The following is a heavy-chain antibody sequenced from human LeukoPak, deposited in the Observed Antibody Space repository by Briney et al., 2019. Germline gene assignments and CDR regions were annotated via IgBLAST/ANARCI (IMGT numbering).Heavy chain of an antibody. CDR3: ARGARGSVPKAWY. CDR2: IIPIFGTA. CDR1: GGTFSSYA. V-gene: IGHV1-69*01. J-gene: IGHJ4*02. Sequence: SVKVSCKASGGTFSSYAISWVRQAPGQGLEWMGGIIPIFGTANYAQKFQGRVTITADESTSTAYMELSSLRSEDTAVYYCARGARGSVPKAWYWGQGTLVTVSS.